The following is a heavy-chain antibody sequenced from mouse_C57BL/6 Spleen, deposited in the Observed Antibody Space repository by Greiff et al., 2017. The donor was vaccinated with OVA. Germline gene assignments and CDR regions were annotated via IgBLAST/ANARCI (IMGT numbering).Heavy chain of an antibody. V-gene: IGHV5-9*01. CDR3: ARQGSLDYGSSWFAY. D-gene: IGHD1-1*01. CDR2: ISGGGGNT. Sequence: EVKLVESGGGLVKPGGSLKLSCAASGFTFSSYTMSWVRQTPEKRLEWVATISGGGGNTYYPDSVKGRFTISRDNAKNTLYLQMSSVRSEDTALYYCARQGSLDYGSSWFAYWGQGTLVTVSA. J-gene: IGHJ3*01. CDR1: GFTFSSYT.